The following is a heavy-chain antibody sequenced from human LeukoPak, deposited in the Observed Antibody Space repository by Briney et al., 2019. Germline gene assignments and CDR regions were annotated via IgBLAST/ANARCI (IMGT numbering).Heavy chain of an antibody. J-gene: IGHJ4*02. Sequence: SETLSLTCTVSGGSISSSIYYWGWIRQPPGKGLEWIGSIYYSGRTYHNPSLKSRVTISVDTSKNQFSLKLRSVTAADTAVYYCARHRSAVEMATTLFGYWGQGTLVTASS. V-gene: IGHV4-39*01. CDR3: ARHRSAVEMATTLFGY. CDR1: GGSISSSIYY. D-gene: IGHD5-24*01. CDR2: IYYSGRT.